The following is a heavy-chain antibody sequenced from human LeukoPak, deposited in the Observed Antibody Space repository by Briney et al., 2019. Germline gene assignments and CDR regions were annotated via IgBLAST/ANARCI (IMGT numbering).Heavy chain of an antibody. CDR2: ISAYNGNT. J-gene: IGHJ4*02. V-gene: IGHV1-18*01. Sequence: GASVKVSCKASGYTFTSFGINWVRQAPGQGLEWMGWISAYNGNTNYAQKLQGRVTMTTDTSTRTAYMELRSLRLDDTAGYYCAEGVLGAWGPYFFDHWGQGTLVTVSS. CDR3: AEGVLGAWGPYFFDH. CDR1: GYTFTSFG. D-gene: IGHD2-8*01.